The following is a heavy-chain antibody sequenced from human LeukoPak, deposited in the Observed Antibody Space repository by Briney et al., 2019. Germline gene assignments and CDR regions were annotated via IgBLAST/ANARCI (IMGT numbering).Heavy chain of an antibody. V-gene: IGHV1-2*04. Sequence: GSVKVSCKACGYTFTGYYMHWVRQAPGQGLEGMGWINPNSGGTNYAQKFQGWVTMTRDTSISTAYMELSRLRPDDTAVYYCARVAGGIYGSESSLDYWGQGTLVTVSS. D-gene: IGHD3-10*01. CDR3: ARVAGGIYGSESSLDY. CDR2: INPNSGGT. J-gene: IGHJ4*02. CDR1: GYTFTGYY.